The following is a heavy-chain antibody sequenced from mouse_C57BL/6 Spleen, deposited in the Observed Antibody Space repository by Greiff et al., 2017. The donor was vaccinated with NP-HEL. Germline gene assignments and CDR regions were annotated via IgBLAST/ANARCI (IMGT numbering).Heavy chain of an antibody. D-gene: IGHD2-2*01. CDR1: GFTFSSYA. CDR3: TRGISTMVTTGFAY. CDR2: ISSGGDYI. V-gene: IGHV5-9-1*02. J-gene: IGHJ3*01. Sequence: VESGEGLVKPGGSLKLSCAASGFTFSSYAMSWVRQTPEKRLEWVAYISSGGDYIYYADTVKGRFTISRDNARNTLYLQMSSLKSEDTAMYYCTRGISTMVTTGFAYWGQGTLVTVSA.